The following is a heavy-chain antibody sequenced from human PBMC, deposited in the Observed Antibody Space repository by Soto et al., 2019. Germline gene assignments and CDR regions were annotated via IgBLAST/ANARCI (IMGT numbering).Heavy chain of an antibody. J-gene: IGHJ5*02. Sequence: QVQLQQWGAGLLKPSETLSLTCAVYGGSFSGYYWSWIRQPPGKGLEWIGEINHSGSTNYNPSLRSRVPISVDTSKNQFSLKLSSVTAADTAVYYCARGVPNFWGRNWFDPWGQGTLVTVSS. V-gene: IGHV4-34*01. CDR2: INHSGST. D-gene: IGHD7-27*01. CDR3: ARGVPNFWGRNWFDP. CDR1: GGSFSGYY.